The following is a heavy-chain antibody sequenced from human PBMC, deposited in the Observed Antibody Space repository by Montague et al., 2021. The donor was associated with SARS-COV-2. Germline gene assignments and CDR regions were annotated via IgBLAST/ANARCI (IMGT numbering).Heavy chain of an antibody. Sequence: SETLSLTCAVYGGSFSGYHWSWIRQPPGKGLEWIGEINHSGSTNYNPSLKSRVTISVDTSKNQFSLKLSSVTAADTAVYYCTREGYQVLWSDYYYYGMGVWGQGTTVTVSS. CDR1: GGSFSGYH. J-gene: IGHJ6*02. CDR2: INHSGST. D-gene: IGHD2-2*01. CDR3: TREGYQVLWSDYYYYGMGV. V-gene: IGHV4-34*01.